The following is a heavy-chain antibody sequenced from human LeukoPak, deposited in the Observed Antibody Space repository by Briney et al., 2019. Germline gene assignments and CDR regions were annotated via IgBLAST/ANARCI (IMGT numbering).Heavy chain of an antibody. CDR1: GYTFTSYD. J-gene: IGHJ4*02. CDR3: AKFTSGWFEDY. Sequence: ASVKVSCKASGYTFTSYDISWVRQAPGQGLEWMGGIIPIFGTANYAQKFQGRVTITADKSTSTAYMELSSLRSEDTAVYYCAKFTSGWFEDYWGQGTLVTVSS. CDR2: IIPIFGTA. V-gene: IGHV1-69*06. D-gene: IGHD6-19*01.